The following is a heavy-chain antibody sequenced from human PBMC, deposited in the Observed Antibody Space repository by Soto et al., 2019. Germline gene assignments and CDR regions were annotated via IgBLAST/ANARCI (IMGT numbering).Heavy chain of an antibody. J-gene: IGHJ6*02. D-gene: IGHD1-26*01. CDR3: ARPSGSYSYYYGMDV. Sequence: PSETLSLTCTVSGASIRSFFWTWIRQPPGRGLEWIGNIYYSVGTNYNPSLKNRVTMSVDTSKNQFSLMLTSVTAADTAVYYCARPSGSYSYYYGMDVWGQGTTVTVSS. CDR1: GASIRSFF. V-gene: IGHV4-59*01. CDR2: IYYSVGT.